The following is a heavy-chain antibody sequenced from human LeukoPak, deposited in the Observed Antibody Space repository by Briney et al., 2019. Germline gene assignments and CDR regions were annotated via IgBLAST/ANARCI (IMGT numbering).Heavy chain of an antibody. Sequence: SETLSLTCTVSGGSISSYHWSWIRQPPGKGLEWIGYIYYSGSTNYNTSLKSRVTISVDTSKNQFSLKLSSVTAADTAVYYCAREPMYSSSWYGRGCFDYWGQGTLVTVSS. D-gene: IGHD6-13*01. V-gene: IGHV4-59*01. CDR1: GGSISSYH. CDR3: AREPMYSSSWYGRGCFDY. CDR2: IYYSGST. J-gene: IGHJ4*02.